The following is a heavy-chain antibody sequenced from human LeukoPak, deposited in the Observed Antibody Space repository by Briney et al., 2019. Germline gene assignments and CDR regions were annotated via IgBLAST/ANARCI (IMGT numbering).Heavy chain of an antibody. CDR3: ARGAVRYSDY. V-gene: IGHV3-48*02. CDR2: ISSSSSAI. J-gene: IGHJ4*02. D-gene: IGHD3-9*01. Sequence: GGSLRLSCAASGFTFSSYTMNWVRQAPGKGLEWVSSISSSSSAIYYAASVKGRFTTSRDNAKNSLYLQMNSLRDEDTAVYYCARGAVRYSDYWGQGTLVTVSS. CDR1: GFTFSSYT.